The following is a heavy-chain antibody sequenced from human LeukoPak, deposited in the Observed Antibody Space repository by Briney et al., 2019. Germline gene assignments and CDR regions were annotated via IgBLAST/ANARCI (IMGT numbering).Heavy chain of an antibody. D-gene: IGHD2-15*01. CDR2: IHYSGST. Sequence: SETPSLTCTVSGGSMSSYYWNWIRQPPGKGLEWIGYIHYSGSTNYNPSLESRVTISLDTAKNQFSLRLSSVTAADTAVYYCARGEGQAVSAFDYWGQGTLVTVSS. CDR3: ARGEGQAVSAFDY. V-gene: IGHV4-59*01. CDR1: GGSMSSYY. J-gene: IGHJ4*02.